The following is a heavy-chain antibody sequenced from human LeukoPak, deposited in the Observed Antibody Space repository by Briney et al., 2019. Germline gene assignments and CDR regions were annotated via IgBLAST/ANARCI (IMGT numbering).Heavy chain of an antibody. Sequence: GGSLRLSCSASGFTFSSYAMHWVRQAPGKGLEYVSAINDDGGSTYYADSVKGRSTISRDNSKNTLYLQMSSLRAEDTAVYYCVKDSGYSYGSNWGQGTLVTVSS. CDR3: VKDSGYSYGSN. J-gene: IGHJ4*02. V-gene: IGHV3-64D*06. CDR1: GFTFSSYA. D-gene: IGHD5-18*01. CDR2: INDDGGST.